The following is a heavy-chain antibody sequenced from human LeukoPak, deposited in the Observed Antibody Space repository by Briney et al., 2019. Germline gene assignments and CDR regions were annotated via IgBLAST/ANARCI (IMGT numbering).Heavy chain of an antibody. J-gene: IGHJ4*02. D-gene: IGHD6-13*01. V-gene: IGHV4-34*01. CDR1: GGSFSGYY. CDR3: ARGPLRLRYSSSCHFDY. Sequence: KTSETLSLTCAVYGGSFSGYYWSWIRHPPGKGLEWIGEINHSGSTNYNPSLKSRVTISVDTSKNQFSLKLSSVTAADTAVYYCARGPLRLRYSSSCHFDYWGQGTLVTVSS. CDR2: INHSGST.